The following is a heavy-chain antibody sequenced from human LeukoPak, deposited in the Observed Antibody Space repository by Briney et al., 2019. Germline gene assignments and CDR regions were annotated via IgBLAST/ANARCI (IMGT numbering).Heavy chain of an antibody. CDR1: GFTFSSYA. CDR3: AKKNFPDRRGYSYGDDY. CDR2: TSFDGSLK. D-gene: IGHD5-18*01. J-gene: IGHJ4*02. V-gene: IGHV3-30*04. Sequence: GGSLRLSCAASGFTFSSYAMHWVRQAPGKGLEWVAATSFDGSLKYYTDSVKGRFTISRDNSKNTLYLQMNSLRAEDTAVYYCAKKNFPDRRGYSYGDDYWGQGTLVTVSS.